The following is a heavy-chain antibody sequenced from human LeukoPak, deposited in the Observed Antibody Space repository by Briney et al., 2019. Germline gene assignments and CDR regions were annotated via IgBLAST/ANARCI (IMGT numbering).Heavy chain of an antibody. CDR2: IYYSGST. CDR1: GGSISSYY. J-gene: IGHJ4*02. CDR3: ARGEFDGGVYFDY. V-gene: IGHV4-59*12. Sequence: PSETLSLTCTVSGGSISSYYWSWIRQPPGKGLEWIGYIYYSGSTNYNPSLKNRVTISVDKSKNQFSLRLNSVTAADTAVYYCARGEFDGGVYFDYWGQGTLVTVSS. D-gene: IGHD3-16*01.